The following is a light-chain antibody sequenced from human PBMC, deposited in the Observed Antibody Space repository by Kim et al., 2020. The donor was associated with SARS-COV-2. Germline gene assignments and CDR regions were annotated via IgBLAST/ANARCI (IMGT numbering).Light chain of an antibody. CDR3: KQYSNYPLT. V-gene: IGKV1-16*01. J-gene: IGKJ4*01. Sequence: DIQMTQSPSSLSASVGDRVTITCRASQDITNFVAWFQQRPGKAPKSLIYASSGLQSGVPSRFSGSGSGTDFTFTISSLQPEDFATYYCKQYSNYPLTFGAGTKVDIK. CDR1: QDITNF. CDR2: ASS.